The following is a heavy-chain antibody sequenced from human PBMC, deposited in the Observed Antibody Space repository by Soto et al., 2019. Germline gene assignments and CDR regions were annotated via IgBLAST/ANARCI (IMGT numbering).Heavy chain of an antibody. CDR3: ARRARITFGGVTGYHFDN. CDR1: GCSISSSTYY. CDR2: IYYSGST. J-gene: IGHJ4*02. D-gene: IGHD3-16*01. V-gene: IGHV4-39*01. Sequence: SETLSLTCTVSGCSISSSTYYWAWIRQPPGKGLEWIGNIYYSGSTYYNPSLKSRVTISVDTSKNQFSLKLSSVTAADTAVYYCARRARITFGGVTGYHFDNWGQGTLVTVSS.